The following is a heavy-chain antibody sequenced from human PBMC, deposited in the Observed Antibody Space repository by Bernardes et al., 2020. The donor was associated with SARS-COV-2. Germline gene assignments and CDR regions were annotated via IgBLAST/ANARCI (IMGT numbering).Heavy chain of an antibody. CDR2: ISRSGSTI. J-gene: IGHJ4*02. D-gene: IGHD6-13*01. Sequence: GGSLRLSCAASGFTFTNYEMNWVRQAPGKGLEWVSFISRSGSTIDYADSVKGRFTISRDNAKNSLYLHMNSLRAEDTAVYYCAIAGTGDYWGQGTLVTVSS. V-gene: IGHV3-48*03. CDR1: GFTFTNYE. CDR3: AIAGTGDY.